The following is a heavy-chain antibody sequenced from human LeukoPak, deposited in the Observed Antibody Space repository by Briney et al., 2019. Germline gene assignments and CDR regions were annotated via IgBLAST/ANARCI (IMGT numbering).Heavy chain of an antibody. V-gene: IGHV4-34*01. J-gene: IGHJ6*03. CDR1: GGSFSGYY. CDR2: INHSGST. D-gene: IGHD2-2*01. CDR3: ARELGYCSSTSCSYPYYYYYMDV. Sequence: SETLSLTCAVYGGSFSGYYWSWIRQPPGKGLEWIGEINHSGSTNYNPSLKSRVTISVDTSKNQFSPKLSSVTAADTAVYYCARELGYCSSTSCSYPYYYYYMDVWGKGTTVTVSS.